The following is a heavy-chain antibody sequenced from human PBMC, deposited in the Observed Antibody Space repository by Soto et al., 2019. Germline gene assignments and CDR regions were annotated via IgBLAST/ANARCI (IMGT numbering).Heavy chain of an antibody. Sequence: SETLSLTCTVSGGSISSYYGSWIRQPPGKGLEWIGYIYYSGSTNYNPSLKSRVTISVDTSKNQSSPKLSSVTAADTAVYYCARDAFGVDNWFDPWGQGTLVTVSS. CDR3: ARDAFGVDNWFDP. CDR1: GGSISSYY. J-gene: IGHJ5*02. D-gene: IGHD3-3*01. CDR2: IYYSGST. V-gene: IGHV4-59*01.